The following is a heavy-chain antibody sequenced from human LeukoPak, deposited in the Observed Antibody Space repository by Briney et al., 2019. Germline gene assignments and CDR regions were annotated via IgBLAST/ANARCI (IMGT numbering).Heavy chain of an antibody. D-gene: IGHD3-9*01. V-gene: IGHV4-34*01. Sequence: SETLSLTCAVYGGSFSGYYWSWIRQPPGEGLEWIGVINHSGSPNYNPSLKSRVTISVDTSKNQFSLKLSSVTAADTAVYYCARGRRYFDWSRQYYFDYWGQGTLVTVSS. CDR1: GGSFSGYY. CDR2: INHSGSP. CDR3: ARGRRYFDWSRQYYFDY. J-gene: IGHJ4*02.